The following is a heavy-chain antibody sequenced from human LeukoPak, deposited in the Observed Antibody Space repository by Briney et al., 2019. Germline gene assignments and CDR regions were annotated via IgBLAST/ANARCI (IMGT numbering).Heavy chain of an antibody. CDR2: IWYDGSNK. D-gene: IGHD1-26*01. Sequence: GRPLRLSCAASGFTFSSYGMHWVRQAPGKGLEWMAVIWYDGSNKYYADSVKGRFTISRDNSKNTLYLQMNSLRAEDTAVYYCAKDSELSPGGSYHKYFDYWGQGTLVTVSS. CDR1: GFTFSSYG. CDR3: AKDSELSPGGSYHKYFDY. V-gene: IGHV3-33*06. J-gene: IGHJ4*02.